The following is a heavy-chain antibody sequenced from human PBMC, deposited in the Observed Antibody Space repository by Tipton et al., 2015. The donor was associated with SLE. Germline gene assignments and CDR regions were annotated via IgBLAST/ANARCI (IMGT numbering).Heavy chain of an antibody. J-gene: IGHJ5*02. V-gene: IGHV4-38-2*01. D-gene: IGHD3-16*01. CDR1: GYSIRSGYY. CDR2: IYITGST. Sequence: TLSLTCAVSGYSIRSGYYWGWIRQPPGKGLEWIGRIYITGSTNYSPSLKSRATLSVDTSKIQFSLKLTSVAAAATAVYYCARGLRGVMTGDWFDPWGQGTLVIVSS. CDR3: ARGLRGVMTGDWFDP.